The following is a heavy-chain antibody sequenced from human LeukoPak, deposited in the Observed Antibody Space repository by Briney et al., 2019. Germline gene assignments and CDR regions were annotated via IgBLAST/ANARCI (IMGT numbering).Heavy chain of an antibody. D-gene: IGHD1-14*01. Sequence: PGGSLRLSCAASGFTFTTYGMNWVRQAPGKGLEWMGIIYPGDSDTRYSPSFQGQVTISADKSISTAYLQWSSLKASDTAMYYCARLETRSSTGWFDPWGQGTLVTVSS. CDR2: IYPGDSDT. CDR1: GFTFTTYG. V-gene: IGHV5-51*01. CDR3: ARLETRSSTGWFDP. J-gene: IGHJ5*02.